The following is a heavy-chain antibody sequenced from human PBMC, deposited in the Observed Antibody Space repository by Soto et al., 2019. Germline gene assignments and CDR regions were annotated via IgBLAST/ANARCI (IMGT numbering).Heavy chain of an antibody. J-gene: IGHJ6*02. CDR2: INHSGST. Sequence: PSETLSLTCAVYGGSFSGYYWSWIRQPPGEGLGGIGEINHSGSTNYYPSLKSRVTRSVDTSKNQFSLKLSSVSAADAAVYYCARCGGVWSGYYSRGSYYYGMDVWGQGPTVTVS. D-gene: IGHD3-3*01. CDR1: GGSFSGYY. CDR3: ARCGGVWSGYYSRGSYYYGMDV. V-gene: IGHV4-34*01.